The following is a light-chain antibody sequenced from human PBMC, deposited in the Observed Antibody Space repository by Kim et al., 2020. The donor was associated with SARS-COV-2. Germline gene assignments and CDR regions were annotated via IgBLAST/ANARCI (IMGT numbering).Light chain of an antibody. CDR2: GAF. CDR1: QTVSRN. J-gene: IGKJ4*01. CDR3: QQYLRWPLT. V-gene: IGKV3-15*01. Sequence: EIVMTQSPTTLSVSPGERATLACRASQTVSRNLAWYQQRPGQAPRLLIYGAFTRATGVPARFSGSGSETEFTLTVSSLQSEDFAVYFCQQYLRWPLTFGGGTKLEI.